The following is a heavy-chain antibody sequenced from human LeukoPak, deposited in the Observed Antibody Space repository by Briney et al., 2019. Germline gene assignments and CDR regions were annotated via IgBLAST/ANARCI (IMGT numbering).Heavy chain of an antibody. CDR3: ARYAKAAAGAYFDY. CDR2: ISYSGST. D-gene: IGHD6-13*01. V-gene: IGHV4-39*01. CDR1: GGSISTYY. J-gene: IGHJ4*02. Sequence: SETLSLTCTVSGGSISTYYWGWIRQPPEKGPEWIGSISYSGSTYYNPSLKSRVTISVDTSKNQFSLKLSSVTAADTAVYYCARYAKAAAGAYFDYWGQGILVTVSS.